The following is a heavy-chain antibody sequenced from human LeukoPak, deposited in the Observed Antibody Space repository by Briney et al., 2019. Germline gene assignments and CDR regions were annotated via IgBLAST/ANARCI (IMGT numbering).Heavy chain of an antibody. CDR2: ISAYNGNT. D-gene: IGHD2-2*01. Sequence: GASVKVSCKASGYTFTSYGISWVRQAPGQGLEWMGWISAYNGNTNYAQKLQGRVTMTTDTSTSTAYMELRSLRFDDTAVYYCARGYDIVVVPAAQPTRHYYYYYGMDVWGQGTTVTVSS. J-gene: IGHJ6*02. CDR1: GYTFTSYG. V-gene: IGHV1-18*01. CDR3: ARGYDIVVVPAAQPTRHYYYYYGMDV.